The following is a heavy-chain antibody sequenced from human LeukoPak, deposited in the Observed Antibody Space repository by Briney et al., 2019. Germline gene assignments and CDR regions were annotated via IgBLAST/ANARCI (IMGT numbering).Heavy chain of an antibody. CDR2: IIPIFGTA. CDR3: ADGEVGYYYYMDV. V-gene: IGHV1-69*13. CDR1: GGTFSSYA. J-gene: IGHJ6*03. Sequence: SVKVSCKASGGTFSSYAISWVRQAPGQGLEWMGGIIPIFGTANYAQKFQGRVTITADESTSTAYMELSSLRSEDTAMYYCADGEVGYYYYMDVWGKGTTVTVSS. D-gene: IGHD3-10*01.